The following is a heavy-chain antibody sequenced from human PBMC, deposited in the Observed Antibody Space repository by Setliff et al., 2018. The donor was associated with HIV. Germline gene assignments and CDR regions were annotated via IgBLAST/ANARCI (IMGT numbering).Heavy chain of an antibody. CDR2: INPSGGST. CDR1: GYTFTSYY. Sequence: ASVKVSCKASGYTFTSYYMHWVRQAPGQGLEWMGIINPSGGSTSYAQKFQGRVTMTRDTSTSTVYMELSSLRSEDTAVYYCASVPPGREAFDIWGQGTPVTVSS. D-gene: IGHD3-9*01. V-gene: IGHV1-46*01. CDR3: ASVPPGREAFDI. J-gene: IGHJ4*02.